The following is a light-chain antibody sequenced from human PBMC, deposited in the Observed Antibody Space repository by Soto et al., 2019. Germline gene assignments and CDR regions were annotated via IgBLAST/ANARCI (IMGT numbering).Light chain of an antibody. CDR2: KAS. V-gene: IGKV1-5*03. CDR1: QGINSA. J-gene: IGKJ1*01. Sequence: IQMTQSPSSLSASVGDRFTITCRSSQGINSALAWYQQKPGKDPKLLIYKASTLKSGVPSRFSGSGSGTEFTLTISSLQPDDFATYYCQHYNSYSEAFGQGTKVDI. CDR3: QHYNSYSEA.